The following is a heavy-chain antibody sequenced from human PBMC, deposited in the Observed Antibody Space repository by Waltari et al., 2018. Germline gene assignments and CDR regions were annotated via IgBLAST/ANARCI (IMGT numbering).Heavy chain of an antibody. V-gene: IGHV1-8*01. CDR3: AREDLSSSSSLGGMDV. CDR2: MNPNSGNT. CDR1: GYTFTSYD. D-gene: IGHD6-6*01. Sequence: QVQLVQSGAEVKKPGASVKVSCKASGYTFTSYDINWVRQATGQGLEWMGWMNPNSGNTGYAQKFQGRVTMTRNTSISTAYMELSSLRSEDTAVYYCAREDLSSSSSLGGMDVWGQGTTVTVSS. J-gene: IGHJ6*02.